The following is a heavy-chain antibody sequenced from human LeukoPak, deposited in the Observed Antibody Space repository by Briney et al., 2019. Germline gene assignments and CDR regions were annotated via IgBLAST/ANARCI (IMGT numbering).Heavy chain of an antibody. V-gene: IGHV3-7*04. CDR3: ARGGRAYGD. J-gene: IGHJ4*02. Sequence: GGSLRLSCAASGFPFRNYWLSWVRQAPGKGLEGVANIKQDGSEKYYVDSVKGRFTISRDNAKNSLYLQMNSLRADDTAVYYCARGGRAYGDWGQGTLVTVSS. CDR1: GFPFRNYW. D-gene: IGHD3-16*01. CDR2: IKQDGSEK.